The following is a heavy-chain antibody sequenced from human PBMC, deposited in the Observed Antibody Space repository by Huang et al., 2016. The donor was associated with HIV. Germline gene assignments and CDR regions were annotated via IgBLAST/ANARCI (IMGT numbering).Heavy chain of an antibody. CDR2: ISSRGGSM. CDR3: ARFGSYYYGSGSYLDAFDI. D-gene: IGHD3-10*01. CDR1: GFTFSSRT. V-gene: IGHV3-48*01. J-gene: IGHJ3*02. Sequence: EVQLVESGGGLAQPGGSLRLSCAVSGFTFSSRTMNWVRQAPGKGLEWVSYISSRGGSMFYADSVKGRFTISRDNAKNSLYLQMNSLRAEDTAVYFCARFGSYYYGSGSYLDAFDIWGQGTMVTVSS.